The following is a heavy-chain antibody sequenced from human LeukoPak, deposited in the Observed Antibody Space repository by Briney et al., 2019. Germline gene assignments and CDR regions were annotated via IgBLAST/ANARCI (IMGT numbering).Heavy chain of an antibody. CDR2: ISGSGAST. J-gene: IGHJ5*02. CDR1: GFTFSSYA. V-gene: IGHV3-23*01. CDR3: TKEDPRFDP. Sequence: AGGSLRLSRAASGFTFSSYAMSWVRQAPGKGLEWLSAISGSGASTHYADSVRGRFTISRDNSKSTLYLQMNSLRADDTAVYYCTKEDPRFDPWGQGTLVTVSS.